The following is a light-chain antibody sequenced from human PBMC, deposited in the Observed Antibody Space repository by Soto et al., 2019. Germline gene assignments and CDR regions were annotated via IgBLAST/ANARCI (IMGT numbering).Light chain of an antibody. CDR3: MQGTHWPPYT. J-gene: IGKJ2*01. V-gene: IGKV2-30*01. Sequence: DVVMTQSPLSLPVTLGQPASISCRSSQSLAYIDGNTYLNWFQQRPGQSPRRLIYKVSNRDSGVPDRFSGSGSGTDFTLKISGVEAEDVGVYYCMQGTHWPPYTFGQGTKLEIK. CDR2: KVS. CDR1: QSLAYIDGNTY.